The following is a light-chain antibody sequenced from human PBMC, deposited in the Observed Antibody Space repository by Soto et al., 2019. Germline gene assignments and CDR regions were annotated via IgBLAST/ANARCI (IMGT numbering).Light chain of an antibody. CDR2: ATS. CDR1: QSVCSSY. CDR3: QQYGSSSWT. Sequence: EIVLTQSPGTLSLSPGERATLSCRASQSVCSSYLAWYQQKPGQPPRLVMYATSSRATGIPARFSGSGSGTDFTLTISRLEPEDFAVYYCQQYGSSSWTFGQGTKVDI. J-gene: IGKJ1*01. V-gene: IGKV3-20*01.